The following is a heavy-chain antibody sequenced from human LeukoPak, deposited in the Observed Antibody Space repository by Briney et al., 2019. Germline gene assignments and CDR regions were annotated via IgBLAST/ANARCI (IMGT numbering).Heavy chain of an antibody. J-gene: IGHJ6*02. CDR3: AREELVVRGPYGMDV. D-gene: IGHD3-10*01. V-gene: IGHV1-2*02. Sequence: ASVKVSCEASGYTFTGYYMHWVRQAPGQGLEWMGWINPNSGGTNYAQKFQGRVTMTRDTSISTAYMELSRLRSDDTAVYYCAREELVVRGPYGMDVWGQGTTVTVSS. CDR1: GYTFTGYY. CDR2: INPNSGGT.